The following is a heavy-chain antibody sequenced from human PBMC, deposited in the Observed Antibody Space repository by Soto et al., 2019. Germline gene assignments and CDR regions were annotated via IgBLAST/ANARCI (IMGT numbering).Heavy chain of an antibody. D-gene: IGHD3-22*01. Sequence: GGSLRLSCAASGFTFSTYAMSWVRQAPGKGLEWVAGINDRGDSTYHADSVKGRFTISKDHSKNTLFLQMNSLRAEDTAVYYCAKGSRGYYGSSSYYYFDHWGQGTLVTVSS. CDR2: INDRGDST. CDR3: AKGSRGYYGSSSYYYFDH. V-gene: IGHV3-23*01. CDR1: GFTFSTYA. J-gene: IGHJ4*02.